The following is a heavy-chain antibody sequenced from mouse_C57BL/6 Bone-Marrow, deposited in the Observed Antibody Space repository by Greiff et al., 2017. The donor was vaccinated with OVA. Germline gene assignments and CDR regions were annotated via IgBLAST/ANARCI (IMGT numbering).Heavy chain of an antibody. CDR3: ARLGYAMDY. Sequence: PAAAVDFSRYWMSWVRRAPGKGLEWIGDSNPDSSTIAYAPSVEDKVIIFRDNAKNTLYLQMNKVRSEDTALYYCARLGYAMDYWGQGTSVTVSS. CDR2: SNPDSSTI. V-gene: IGHV4-1*01. CDR1: AVDFSRYW. J-gene: IGHJ4*01.